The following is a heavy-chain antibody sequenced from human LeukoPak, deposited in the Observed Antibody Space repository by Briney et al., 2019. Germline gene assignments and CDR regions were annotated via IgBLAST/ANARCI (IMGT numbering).Heavy chain of an antibody. V-gene: IGHV4-39*01. CDR1: GGSISSSSYY. J-gene: IGHJ4*02. Sequence: SETLSLTCTVSGGSISSSSYYWGWIRQPPGKGLEWIGSIYYSGSTYYNPSLKSRVTISVDTSKNQFSLKLSSVTAADTAVYYCARGDTVPGSLGGWGQGTLVTVSS. D-gene: IGHD5-18*01. CDR2: IYYSGST. CDR3: ARGDTVPGSLGG.